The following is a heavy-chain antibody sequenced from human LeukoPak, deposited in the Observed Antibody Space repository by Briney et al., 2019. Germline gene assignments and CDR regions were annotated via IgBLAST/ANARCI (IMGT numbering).Heavy chain of an antibody. CDR1: GGSFSGYY. J-gene: IGHJ4*02. V-gene: IGHV4-34*01. CDR2: TNHSGST. CDR3: ARCELWSGYTHDY. D-gene: IGHD3-3*01. Sequence: TETLSLTCAVYGGSFSGYYWSWIRQPPGKGLYGIGETNHSGSTNYNPSLKSRVTISVDTSKKQFSLWLSTVTAADTAVCNCARCELWSGYTHDYWGQGTLVTVSS.